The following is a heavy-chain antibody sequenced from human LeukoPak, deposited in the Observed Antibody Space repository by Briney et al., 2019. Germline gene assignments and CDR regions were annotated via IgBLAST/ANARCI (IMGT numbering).Heavy chain of an antibody. D-gene: IGHD3-16*01. V-gene: IGHV4-61*01. J-gene: IGHJ5*02. CDR2: IYNSGNT. CDR3: ARESGSYLWRSWLNP. Sequence: PSETLSLTCTVSHYSISSGYYWTWIRQPPGKGLEWIGNIYNSGNTNYNPSLKSRVTISVDTSKNQFSLKLNSVTAADTAVYYCARESGSYLWRSWLNPWGQGTLVTVSS. CDR1: HYSISSGYY.